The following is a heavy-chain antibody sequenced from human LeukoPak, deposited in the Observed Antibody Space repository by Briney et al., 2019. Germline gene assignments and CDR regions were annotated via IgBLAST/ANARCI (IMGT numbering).Heavy chain of an antibody. CDR2: VGPILRTA. Sequence: GASVKLSCKASVGTFSRYAISWVRQAPGQGLERLGGVGPILRTANYATHYRGGVAFTASKYTRAAYMAQGSVRSEDTAVYYCARGGKVMITMVRGALASRDAFDIWGEGTMVTVSS. D-gene: IGHD3-10*01. V-gene: IGHV1-69*06. CDR1: VGTFSRYA. J-gene: IGHJ3*02. CDR3: ARGGKVMITMVRGALASRDAFDI.